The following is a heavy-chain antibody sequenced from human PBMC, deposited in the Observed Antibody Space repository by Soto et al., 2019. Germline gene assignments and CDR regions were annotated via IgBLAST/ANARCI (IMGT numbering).Heavy chain of an antibody. J-gene: IGHJ3*02. Sequence: ASVKVSCKASGYTFTGYYMHWVRQAPGQGLEWMGWINPNSGGTNYAQKFQGWVTMTRDTSISTAYMELSRLRSEDTAVYYCARMAAWDAFDIWGQGTMVTVSS. CDR1: GYTFTGYY. V-gene: IGHV1-2*04. D-gene: IGHD6-25*01. CDR2: INPNSGGT. CDR3: ARMAAWDAFDI.